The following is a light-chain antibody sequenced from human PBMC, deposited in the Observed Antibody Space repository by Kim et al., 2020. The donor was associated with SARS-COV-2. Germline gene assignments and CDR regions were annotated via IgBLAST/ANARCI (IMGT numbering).Light chain of an antibody. Sequence: APGQTARITCGGINMGGHSVHWYQQKPGQAPVLVIYYDSDRPSGIPERFSGSKAATTATLTISRVEAGDEADYYCQVWDTDTDDYVFGTGTKVTVL. J-gene: IGLJ1*01. CDR3: QVWDTDTDDYV. CDR2: YDS. CDR1: NMGGHS. V-gene: IGLV3-21*01.